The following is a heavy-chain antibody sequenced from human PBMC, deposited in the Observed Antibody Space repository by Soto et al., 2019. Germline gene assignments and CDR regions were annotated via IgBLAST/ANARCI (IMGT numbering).Heavy chain of an antibody. V-gene: IGHV1-69*04. J-gene: IGHJ4*02. D-gene: IGHD3-22*01. Sequence: SVKVSCKASGGTFSSFVISWVRQAPGQGLEWMGRIIPSIGIINYAQKFQGRVTITADTSTSTAYMELSSLRSDDTAVFYCAREGDMKFHSDSSDEPGYWGQGTLVTVSS. CDR2: IIPSIGII. CDR1: GGTFSSFV. CDR3: AREGDMKFHSDSSDEPGY.